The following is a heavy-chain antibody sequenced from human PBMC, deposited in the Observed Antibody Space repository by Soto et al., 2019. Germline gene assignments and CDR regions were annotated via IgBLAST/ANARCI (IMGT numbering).Heavy chain of an antibody. CDR3: AREGVPSYFDY. Sequence: SETLSLTCTVSGGSISSYYWSWIRQPPGKGLEWIGYIYYSGSTNYNPSLKSRVTISVDTSKNQFSLKLSSVTAADTAVYYCAREGVPSYFDYWGQGTLVTVSS. D-gene: IGHD2-8*01. CDR1: GGSISSYY. V-gene: IGHV4-59*01. CDR2: IYYSGST. J-gene: IGHJ4*02.